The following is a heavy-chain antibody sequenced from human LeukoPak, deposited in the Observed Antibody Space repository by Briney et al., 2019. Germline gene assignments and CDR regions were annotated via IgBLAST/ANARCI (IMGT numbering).Heavy chain of an antibody. J-gene: IGHJ4*02. CDR3: ARTSNDYYDNSGYSSDY. D-gene: IGHD3-22*01. CDR2: IYYSGST. CDR1: GGSISSYY. V-gene: IGHV4-59*12. Sequence: PSETLSLTCTVSGGSISSYYWSWIRQPPGKGLEWIGYIYYSGSTNYNPSLKSRVTISIDTSKKQFSLRLSSVTAADTAVYYCARTSNDYYDNSGYSSDYWGQGTLVTVSS.